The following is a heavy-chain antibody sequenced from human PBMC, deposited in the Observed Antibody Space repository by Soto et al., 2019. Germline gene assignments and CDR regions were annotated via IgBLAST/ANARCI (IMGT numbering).Heavy chain of an antibody. CDR1: GDSIGTYN. CDR3: VGQGIGALHGLVDV. CDR2: IYSNGGT. J-gene: IGHJ6*02. V-gene: IGHV4-59*08. D-gene: IGHD1-26*01. Sequence: QVQLQASGPGLVKPSDTLSLTCTVSGDSIGTYNWGWIRQPPGKRLEWIGYIYSNGGTSYNPALKCRVTISADTSTKQFSRRLSAVTAADAAVYYCVGQGIGALHGLVDVWGQGTTVTVSS.